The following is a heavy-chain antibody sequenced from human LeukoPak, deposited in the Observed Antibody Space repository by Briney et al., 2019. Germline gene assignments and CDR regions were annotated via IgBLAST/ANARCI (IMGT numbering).Heavy chain of an antibody. D-gene: IGHD3-10*01. CDR3: AKRGVVIRGILVIGYHQEAYHYDF. CDR1: GISLGNYA. CDR2: ISERGGST. J-gene: IGHJ4*02. V-gene: IGHV3-23*01. Sequence: GGSLRLSCVVSGISLGNYAMTWVRQAPGKGLEWVSYISERGGSTTYADSVKGRFTISRDTSLNTLYPQMNNLRAEDTAVYFCAKRGVVIRGILVIGYHQEAYHYDFWGQGVLVTVSS.